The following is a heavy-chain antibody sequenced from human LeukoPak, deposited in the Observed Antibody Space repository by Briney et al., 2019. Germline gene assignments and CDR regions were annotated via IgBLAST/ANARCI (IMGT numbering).Heavy chain of an antibody. J-gene: IGHJ6*03. V-gene: IGHV1-2*02. CDR1: GYTFTGYF. CDR2: SNPNSGGT. CDR3: ARASGVAAEGTYYYYMDV. D-gene: IGHD6-13*01. Sequence: ASVKVSCRASGYTFTGYFIHWVRQAPGQGLECMGWSNPNSGGTSSAQKFQGRVTMTRDTSITTAYMELSSLRSDDTAVYYCARASGVAAEGTYYYYMDVWGTGTTVTVSS.